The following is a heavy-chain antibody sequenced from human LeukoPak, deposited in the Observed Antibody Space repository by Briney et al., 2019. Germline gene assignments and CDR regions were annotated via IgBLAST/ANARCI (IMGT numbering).Heavy chain of an antibody. CDR2: IIHSGST. CDR3: ARGAPGY. J-gene: IGHJ4*02. Sequence: PAGTLSLTCAVYGGPFSSYPWTWIRQPPGKGLEWIGQIIHSGSTKYNPSLNGRVTMSVDTSKNQFSLKQTSVTAADTAVYYCARGAPGYWGQGTLFTASS. V-gene: IGHV4-34*01. CDR1: GGPFSSYP.